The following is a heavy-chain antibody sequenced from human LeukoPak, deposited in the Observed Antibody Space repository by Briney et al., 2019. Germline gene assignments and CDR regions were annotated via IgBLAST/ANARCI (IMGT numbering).Heavy chain of an antibody. D-gene: IGHD1-26*01. CDR1: GLTFSNYT. J-gene: IGHJ3*02. CDR3: AKLSGNNARSDAVDI. V-gene: IGHV3-23*01. CDR2: TSGRGAST. Sequence: GGSLRLSCAASGLTFSNYTTSCGRHAPRKGVEWVSGTSGRGASTYYAASVKGRYNLCRDKSKNTLYMQMKSLRAADTAVYYCAKLSGNNARSDAVDIWGQGTMVTVSS.